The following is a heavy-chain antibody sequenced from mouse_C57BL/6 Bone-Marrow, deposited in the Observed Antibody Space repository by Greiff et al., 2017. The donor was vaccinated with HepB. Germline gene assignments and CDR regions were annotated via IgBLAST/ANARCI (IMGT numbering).Heavy chain of an antibody. CDR3: ARNPSIYYYGSSLVYFDY. Sequence: LQESGPGLVQPSQSLSITCTVSGFSLTSYGVHWVRQSPGKGLEWLGVIWSGGSTDYNAAFISRLSISKDNSKSQVFFKMNSLQADDTAIYYCARNPSIYYYGSSLVYFDYWGQGTTLTVSS. J-gene: IGHJ2*01. CDR2: IWSGGST. CDR1: GFSLTSYG. D-gene: IGHD1-1*01. V-gene: IGHV2-2*01.